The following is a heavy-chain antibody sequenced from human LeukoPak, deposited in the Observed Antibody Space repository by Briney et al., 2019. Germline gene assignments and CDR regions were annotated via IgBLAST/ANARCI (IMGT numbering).Heavy chain of an antibody. D-gene: IGHD3-9*01. CDR2: IKSKTDGGTT. CDR3: TTDLLRYFDWLRFDP. J-gene: IGHJ5*02. CDR1: GFTFSNAW. V-gene: IGHV3-15*01. Sequence: GGSLRLSCAASGFTFSNAWMTWVRQAPGKGLEWVGRIKSKTDGGTTGYAAPVKGRFTISRDDSKNTLYLQMNSLKTEDTAVYYCTTDLLRYFDWLRFDPWGQGTLVTVSS.